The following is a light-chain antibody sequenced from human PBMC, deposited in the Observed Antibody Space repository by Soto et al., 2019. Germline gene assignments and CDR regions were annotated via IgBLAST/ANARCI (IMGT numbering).Light chain of an antibody. Sequence: EIVLTQSPGTLSLSAGVRATLSCRASQRVTSSNLAWYQQKPGQAPRLLIHGASTRATGIPDRFTGGGSGTDFTLTVTRLEPEDSAVYYCQQYESSPLTFGGGTKVEIK. CDR3: QQYESSPLT. J-gene: IGKJ4*01. CDR1: QRVTSSN. CDR2: GAS. V-gene: IGKV3-20*01.